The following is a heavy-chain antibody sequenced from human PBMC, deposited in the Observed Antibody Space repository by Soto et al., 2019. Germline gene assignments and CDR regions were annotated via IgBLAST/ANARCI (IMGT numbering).Heavy chain of an antibody. J-gene: IGHJ6*02. D-gene: IGHD3-22*01. CDR3: ARCRDYYDSSGLYYYGMDV. Sequence: QVQLQESGPGLVKPSETLSLTCTVSGGSISSYYWSWIRQPPGKGLEWIGYIYYSGSTNYNPSLKRRVTISVDTSKNQFSLKLSSVTAADTAVYYCARCRDYYDSSGLYYYGMDVWGQGTTVTVSS. CDR1: GGSISSYY. V-gene: IGHV4-59*01. CDR2: IYYSGST.